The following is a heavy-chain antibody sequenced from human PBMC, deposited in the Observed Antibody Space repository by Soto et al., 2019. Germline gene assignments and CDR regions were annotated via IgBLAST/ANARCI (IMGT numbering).Heavy chain of an antibody. J-gene: IGHJ6*02. CDR2: ISDSGGST. D-gene: IGHD5-12*01. Sequence: EVPLLESGGGLVQPGGSLRLSCAASGFTFSSYAMSWARQAPGKGVEWVSGISDSGGSTYYADSVKGRFTITRDSSKNTLYLQVNSLRVEDTALYYYAKDLDIAALYYDGLDVWGQGTTVTVSS. CDR1: GFTFSSYA. V-gene: IGHV3-23*01. CDR3: AKDLDIAALYYDGLDV.